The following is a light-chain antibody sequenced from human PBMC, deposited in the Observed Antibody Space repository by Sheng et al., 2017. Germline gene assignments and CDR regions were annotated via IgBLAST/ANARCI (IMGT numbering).Light chain of an antibody. CDR3: QSXIVIPFT. V-gene: IGKV1-5*03. Sequence: DIQMTQSPSTLSASVGDRVTITCRASHIISAWLAWYQQKPGKAPKVLISMASSLESGVPSRFSGSGYGTEFTLTISSLQPDDFATYYCQSXIVIPFTFGPGTKVRYQT. CDR2: MAS. CDR1: HIISAW. J-gene: IGKJ3*01.